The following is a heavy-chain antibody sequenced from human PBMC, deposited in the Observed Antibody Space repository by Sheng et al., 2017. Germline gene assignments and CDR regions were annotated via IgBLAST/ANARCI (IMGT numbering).Heavy chain of an antibody. CDR3: IYRLNEPGGVTRVDY. CDR2: ISAYNGNT. CDR1: GYTFTSYG. V-gene: IGHV1-18*01. D-gene: IGHD4-17*01. Sequence: QVQLVQSGAEVKKPGASVKVSCKASGYTFTSYGISWVRQAPGQGLEWMGWISAYNGNTNYAQKLQGRVTMTTDTSTSTAYMELRSLRSDDTAVYYCIYRLNEPGGVTRVDYWGQGTLVTVSS. J-gene: IGHJ4*02.